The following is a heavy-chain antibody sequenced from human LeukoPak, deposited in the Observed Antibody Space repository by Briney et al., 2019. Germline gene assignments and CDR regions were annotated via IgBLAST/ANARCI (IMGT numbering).Heavy chain of an antibody. J-gene: IGHJ4*02. CDR3: ARSLEPTSPFDY. D-gene: IGHD5-24*01. CDR1: GFTFSRYE. V-gene: IGHV3-48*03. Sequence: GGSLRLSCAASGFTFSRYEMNWVRQAPGKGLEWVSYISSRGNTIYYADSVKGRFTISRDNAKISLYLQMNSLRVEDTAIYYCARSLEPTSPFDYWGQGTLLIVSS. CDR2: ISSRGNTI.